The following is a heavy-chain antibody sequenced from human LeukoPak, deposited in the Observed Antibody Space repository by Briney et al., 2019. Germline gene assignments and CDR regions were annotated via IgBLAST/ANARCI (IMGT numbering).Heavy chain of an antibody. D-gene: IGHD3-3*01. CDR3: ASDPMRKNAVWSPNGALVRGFDV. V-gene: IGHV1-2*02. CDR1: GYTFTGYY. Sequence: GASVKVSCKASGYTFTGYYMHWVRQAPGQGLEWMGWINPNSGGTNYAQKFQGRVTMTRDTSISTAYMELNRLRSDDTALYYTASDPMRKNAVWSPNGALVRGFDVWGEGTTVTV. J-gene: IGHJ6*02. CDR2: INPNSGGT.